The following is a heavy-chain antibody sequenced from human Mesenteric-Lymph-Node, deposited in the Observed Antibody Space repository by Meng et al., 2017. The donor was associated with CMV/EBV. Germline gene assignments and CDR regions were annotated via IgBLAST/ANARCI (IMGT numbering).Heavy chain of an antibody. CDR3: ARDPVRIFQNYFDY. V-gene: IGHV3-30*04. J-gene: IGHJ4*02. D-gene: IGHD2-15*01. CDR2: ISDDGSDK. CDR1: GFTFSGYA. Sequence: SGFTFSGYAMHWVRQAPGKGLEWVAVISDDGSDKYYADSVKGRFTISRDNSMNTVYLQMNSLRPEDTAVYCCARDPVRIFQNYFDYWGQGTLVTVSS.